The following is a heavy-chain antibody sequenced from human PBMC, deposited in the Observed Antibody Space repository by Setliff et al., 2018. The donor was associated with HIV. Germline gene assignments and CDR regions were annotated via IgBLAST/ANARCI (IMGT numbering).Heavy chain of an antibody. D-gene: IGHD1-1*01. CDR2: IIPILGRS. V-gene: IGHV1-69*10. CDR1: GGRISNFA. CDR3: ANPHDGGAFDV. Sequence: GASVKVSCKASGGRISNFAISWVRQAPGQGLEWMGGIIPILGRSDYSPKLQGRVTITADELTSTVYMDLNSLKSEDSAVYYCANPHDGGAFDVWGQGTAVTVSS. J-gene: IGHJ3*01.